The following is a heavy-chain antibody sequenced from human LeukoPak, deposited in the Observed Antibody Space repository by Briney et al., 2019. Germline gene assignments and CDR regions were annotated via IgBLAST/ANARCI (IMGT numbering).Heavy chain of an antibody. D-gene: IGHD1-20*01. Sequence: GSLRLSCAAPGFTFTNYAMGWVRQAPGKGLEWVSAISGSDGTTYYADSVKGRFTISRDNSRNTLYVQMNNLRAEDTAVYYCAKLSGIAGTPSGILDRWGQETLVTAPS. CDR2: ISGSDGTT. V-gene: IGHV3-23*01. J-gene: IGHJ5*02. CDR1: GFTFTNYA. CDR3: AKLSGIAGTPSGILDR.